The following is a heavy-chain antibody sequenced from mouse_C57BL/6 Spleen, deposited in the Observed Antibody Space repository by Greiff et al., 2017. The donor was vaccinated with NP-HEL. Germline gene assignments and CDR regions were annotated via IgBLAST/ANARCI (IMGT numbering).Heavy chain of an antibody. D-gene: IGHD1-1*01. Sequence: EVKLVESGGGLVKPGGSLKLSCAASGFTFSDYGMHWVRQAPEKGLEWVAYISSGSSTIYYADTVKGRFTISRDNAKNTLFLQMTSLRSEDTAMYYCARPWRNYGSSYVDYWGQGTTLTVSS. CDR1: GFTFSDYG. CDR3: ARPWRNYGSSYVDY. CDR2: ISSGSSTI. J-gene: IGHJ2*01. V-gene: IGHV5-17*01.